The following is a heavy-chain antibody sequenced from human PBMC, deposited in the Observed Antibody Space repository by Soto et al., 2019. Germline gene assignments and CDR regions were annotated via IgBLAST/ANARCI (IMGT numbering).Heavy chain of an antibody. D-gene: IGHD2-21*01. Sequence: SETLSLTCTVSGGSISSSSYYWGWIRQPPGKGLEWIGSIYYSGSTYYNPSLKSRVTISVDTSKNQFSLKLSSVTAADTAVYYCARHVIGVVNYYYYYMDVWGKGTTVTVSS. CDR3: ARHVIGVVNYYYYYMDV. V-gene: IGHV4-39*01. J-gene: IGHJ6*03. CDR2: IYYSGST. CDR1: GGSISSSSYY.